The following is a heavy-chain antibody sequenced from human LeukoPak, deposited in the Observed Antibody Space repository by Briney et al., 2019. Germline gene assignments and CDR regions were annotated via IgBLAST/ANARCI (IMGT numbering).Heavy chain of an antibody. D-gene: IGHD3-22*01. CDR1: GFTFDDYA. J-gene: IGHJ4*02. CDR3: AKDRDYYDSSGPFDY. V-gene: IGHV3-9*03. Sequence: PGGSLRLSCAASGFTFDDYAMHWVRQAPGKGLEWVSGISWNSGSIGYADSVKGRFTTSRDNAKNSLYLQMNSLRAEDMALYYCAKDRDYYDSSGPFDYWGQGTLVTVSS. CDR2: ISWNSGSI.